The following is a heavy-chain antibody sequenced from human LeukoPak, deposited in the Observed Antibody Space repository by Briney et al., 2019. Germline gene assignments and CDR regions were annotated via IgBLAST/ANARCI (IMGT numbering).Heavy chain of an antibody. J-gene: IGHJ6*02. CDR3: ARAGTTVTIYYYGMDV. V-gene: IGHV4-59*01. Sequence: SSETLSLTCTVSGGSISSYYWSWIRQPPGKGLEWIGYIYYSGSTNYNPSLKSRVTISVDTSKNQFSLKLSSVTAADTAVYYCARAGTTVTIYYYGMDVWGQGTTVTVSS. CDR2: IYYSGST. D-gene: IGHD4-17*01. CDR1: GGSISSYY.